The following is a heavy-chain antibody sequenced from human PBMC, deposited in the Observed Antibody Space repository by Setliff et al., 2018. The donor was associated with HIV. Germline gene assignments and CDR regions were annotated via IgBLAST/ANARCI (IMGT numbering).Heavy chain of an antibody. J-gene: IGHJ4*02. V-gene: IGHV4-39*01. Sequence: PSETLCLTCTVSGGSISSSSYYWGWIRQPPGKGLEWIGTIYYSGSTYSNPSLKSRVTMSVDTSKNQFSLKLISVTAADTAVYYCARREYSSSSPPFDYWGQGTLVTVSS. CDR2: IYYSGST. CDR1: GGSISSSSYY. D-gene: IGHD6-6*01. CDR3: ARREYSSSSPPFDY.